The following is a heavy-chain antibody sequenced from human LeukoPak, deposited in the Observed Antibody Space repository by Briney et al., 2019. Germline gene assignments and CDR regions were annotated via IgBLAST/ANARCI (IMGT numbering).Heavy chain of an antibody. Sequence: GGSLRLSCAASGFTFSSYAMSWVRQAPGKGLEWVSVISGNGGRTYYADSVKGRFTISRDNSKNTLYLQMNSLRAEDTAVYYCAKVRDLDTVLGRSDNWGQGTLVTVSS. D-gene: IGHD5-18*01. J-gene: IGHJ4*02. CDR1: GFTFSSYA. CDR3: AKVRDLDTVLGRSDN. CDR2: ISGNGGRT. V-gene: IGHV3-23*01.